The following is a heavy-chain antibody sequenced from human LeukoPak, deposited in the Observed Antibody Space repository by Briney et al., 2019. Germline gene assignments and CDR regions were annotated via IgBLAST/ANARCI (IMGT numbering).Heavy chain of an antibody. CDR2: INHSGST. V-gene: IGHV4-34*01. CDR1: GGSFSGYY. J-gene: IGHJ5*02. CDR3: ARRAAGWFDP. Sequence: QTSETLSLTCAVYGGSFSGYYWSWIRQPPGKGLEWIGEINHSGSTNYNPSLKSRVTISVDTSKNQFSLKLSSVTAADTAVYYCARRAAGWFDPWGQGTLVTVSS.